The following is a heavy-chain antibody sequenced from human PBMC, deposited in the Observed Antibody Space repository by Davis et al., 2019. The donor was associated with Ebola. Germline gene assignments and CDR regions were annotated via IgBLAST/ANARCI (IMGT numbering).Heavy chain of an antibody. CDR1: GGSVSNYY. D-gene: IGHD1-26*01. Sequence: SETLSLTCTVSGGSVSNYYWSWIRQHPGKGLEWIGYIYYSGSTYYNPSLKSRVTISVDTSKNQFSLKLSSVTAADTAVYYCARERFVYSGSYTYFQHWGQGTLVTVSS. V-gene: IGHV4-59*06. J-gene: IGHJ1*01. CDR2: IYYSGST. CDR3: ARERFVYSGSYTYFQH.